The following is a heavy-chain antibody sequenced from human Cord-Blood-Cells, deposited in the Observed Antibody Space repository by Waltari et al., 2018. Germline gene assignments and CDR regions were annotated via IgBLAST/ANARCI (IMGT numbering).Heavy chain of an antibody. D-gene: IGHD2-2*01. CDR1: GYTFPSYG. Sequence: QVQLVQSGAEVTKPGASVMVSCKASGYTFPSYGISWVRQAPGQGLEWMGWIRAYNGNTNYAQQPQGRVTMTTDTSTSTAYMELRSLRSDDTAVYYCARGVLVPAVNVYYYYYMDVWGKGTTVTVSS. V-gene: IGHV1-18*04. J-gene: IGHJ6*03. CDR2: IRAYNGNT. CDR3: ARGVLVPAVNVYYYYYMDV.